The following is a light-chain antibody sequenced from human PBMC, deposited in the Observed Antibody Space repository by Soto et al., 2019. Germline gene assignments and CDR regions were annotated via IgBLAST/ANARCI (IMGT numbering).Light chain of an antibody. CDR3: QQYNSYSPYT. CDR1: QSISTN. Sequence: EIVMTQSPATLSVSPGERATLSCRASQSISTNLAWYQQKPGQAPRLLIYGASTRGTGIPARFSGSGSGTEFTLTISSLQPDDFATYYCQQYNSYSPYTFGQGTKLEIK. CDR2: GAS. J-gene: IGKJ2*01. V-gene: IGKV3-15*01.